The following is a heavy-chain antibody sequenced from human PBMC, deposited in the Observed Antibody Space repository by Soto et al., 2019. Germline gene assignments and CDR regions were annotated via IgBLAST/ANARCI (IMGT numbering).Heavy chain of an antibody. CDR1: GGTFSSYA. CDR3: ARASTIFGVVSPYYYYGMDV. D-gene: IGHD3-3*01. V-gene: IGHV1-69*13. CDR2: IIPIFGTA. Sequence: SVKVSCKASGGTFSSYAISWVRQAPGQGLERMGGIIPIFGTANYAQKFQGIVTITADESTSTAYMELSSLRSEDTAVYYCARASTIFGVVSPYYYYGMDVWGQGTTVTVSS. J-gene: IGHJ6*02.